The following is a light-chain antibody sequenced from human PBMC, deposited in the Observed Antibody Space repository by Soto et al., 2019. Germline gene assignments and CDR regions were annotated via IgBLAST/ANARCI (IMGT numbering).Light chain of an antibody. CDR3: QSYDSSLNRV. V-gene: IGLV1-40*01. CDR1: GSNIGANYD. J-gene: IGLJ1*01. CDR2: GDN. Sequence: QSVLSQPPSVSGAPGQRITISCTGSGSNIGANYDVHWYRQVPGTAPKLLMSGDNNRPSGVADRFSGSKSGTSASLAITRLQAEDEADYYCQSYDSSLNRVFGTGTKLTVL.